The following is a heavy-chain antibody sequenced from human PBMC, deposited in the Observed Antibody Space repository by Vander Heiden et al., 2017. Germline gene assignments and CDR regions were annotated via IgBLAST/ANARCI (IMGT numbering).Heavy chain of an antibody. J-gene: IGHJ4*02. V-gene: IGHV2-5*01. Sequence: QITLKESGPTLVKPTQTLTLPCTFSGFSLSTRGVAVGWIRQHPGKALEWLALIYGNDDERYSPSLRSRLTITKDTSKNQVVLTMTDVDPVDTATYYCAHRQASAFDYWGQGTLVTVS. CDR2: IYGNDDE. CDR1: GFSLSTRGVA. D-gene: IGHD6-13*01. CDR3: AHRQASAFDY.